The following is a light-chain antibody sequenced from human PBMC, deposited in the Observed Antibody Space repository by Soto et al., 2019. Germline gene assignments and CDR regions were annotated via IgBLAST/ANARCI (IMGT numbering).Light chain of an antibody. CDR2: DAS. CDR3: QETSYYV. Sequence: DIQLTQSPSTLSASVGDRVTITCRATRIINEWLAWYQKKPGKAPKLLIYDASNLESGVPSRFSGSGSWTEFTLTTITLQADDLATYYVQETSYYVFGQGTQLEIK. V-gene: IGKV1-5*01. CDR1: RIINEW. J-gene: IGKJ2*01.